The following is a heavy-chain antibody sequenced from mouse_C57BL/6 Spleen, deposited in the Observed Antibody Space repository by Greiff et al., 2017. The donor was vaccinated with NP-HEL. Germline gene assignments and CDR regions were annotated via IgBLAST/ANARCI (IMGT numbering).Heavy chain of an antibody. CDR2: INPNYGTT. D-gene: IGHD4-1*01. CDR1: GYSFTDYN. CDR3: ARSLGRRFDY. Sequence: VQLQQPGPELVKPGASVKISCKASGYSFTDYNMNWVKQSNGKSLEWMGVINPNYGTTSYNQKFKGKATLTVDQSSSTAYMQLNRLTSDDSAVYYCARSLGRRFDYWGQGTTLTVSS. V-gene: IGHV1-39*01. J-gene: IGHJ2*01.